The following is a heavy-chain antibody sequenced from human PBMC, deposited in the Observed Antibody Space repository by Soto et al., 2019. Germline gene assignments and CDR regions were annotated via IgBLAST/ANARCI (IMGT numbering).Heavy chain of an antibody. D-gene: IGHD3-9*01. CDR2: ISSSGSTI. Sequence: GGSLRLSCAASGFTFSYYYMSWIRQAPGKGLEWVSYISSSGSTIYYADSVKGRFTISRDNAKNSLYLQMNSLRAEDTAVYYCARSRRYYDILTGYYYYGMDVWGQGTTVTVSS. CDR3: ARSRRYYDILTGYYYYGMDV. CDR1: GFTFSYYY. V-gene: IGHV3-11*01. J-gene: IGHJ6*02.